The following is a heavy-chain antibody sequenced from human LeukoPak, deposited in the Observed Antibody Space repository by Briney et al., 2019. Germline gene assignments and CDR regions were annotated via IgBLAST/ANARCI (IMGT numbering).Heavy chain of an antibody. Sequence: NPSETLSLTCTVSGGSISSYYWSWIRQPPGKGLEWIGSIYYSGSTYYNPSLKSRVTISVDTSKNQFSLKLSSVTAADTAVYYRSNTNSAGDFDYWGQGTLVTVSS. CDR2: IYYSGST. CDR3: SNTNSAGDFDY. V-gene: IGHV4-59*04. D-gene: IGHD2-8*01. J-gene: IGHJ4*02. CDR1: GGSISSYY.